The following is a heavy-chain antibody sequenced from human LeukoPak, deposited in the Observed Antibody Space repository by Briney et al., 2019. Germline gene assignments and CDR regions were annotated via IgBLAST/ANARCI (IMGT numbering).Heavy chain of an antibody. D-gene: IGHD2-2*01. CDR2: ISGSGGST. J-gene: IGHJ4*02. Sequence: GGSLRLSCAASGFTFSSYAMSWVRQAPGKGLEWVSAISGSGGSTYYADSVKGRFTISRDNSKNTLYLQMNSLRAEDTAVYYCAKAPLYCDGGTSNYYFDYWGQGNLVAVSS. CDR1: GFTFSSYA. V-gene: IGHV3-23*01. CDR3: AKAPLYCDGGTSNYYFDY.